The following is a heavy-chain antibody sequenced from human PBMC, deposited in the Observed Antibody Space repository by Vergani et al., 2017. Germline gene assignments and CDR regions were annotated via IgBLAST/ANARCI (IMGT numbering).Heavy chain of an antibody. CDR1: GYTFTSYG. V-gene: IGHV1-18*04. Sequence: QVQLVQSGAEVKKPGASVKVSCKASGYTFTSYGISWVRQAPGQGLEWMGWISAYNGNTNYAQNLQGRVTMTTETSTSTAYMELRNLRSDDTAVYYCARDPDIVVVPAAPYYYYYYGMDVWRQ. D-gene: IGHD2-2*01. CDR2: ISAYNGNT. J-gene: IGHJ6*02. CDR3: ARDPDIVVVPAAPYYYYYYGMDV.